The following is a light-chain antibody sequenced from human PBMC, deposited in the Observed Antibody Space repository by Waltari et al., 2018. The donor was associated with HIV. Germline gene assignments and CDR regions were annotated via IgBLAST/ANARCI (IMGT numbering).Light chain of an antibody. V-gene: IGLV1-44*01. Sequence: QSVLTQPPSASGTTGKRVTISCSGRKSNIGSNSVNWYQQVPGTAHKLLIYSNNQRPSGVPDRFSGSKSGNSASLAISGLRSEDEADYYCAAWDDSRNGEVIFGGGTKLTVL. CDR3: AAWDDSRNGEVI. CDR1: KSNIGSNS. J-gene: IGLJ2*01. CDR2: SNN.